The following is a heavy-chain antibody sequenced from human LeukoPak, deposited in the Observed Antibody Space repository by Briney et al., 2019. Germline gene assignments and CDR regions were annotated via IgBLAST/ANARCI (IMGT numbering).Heavy chain of an antibody. D-gene: IGHD3/OR15-3a*01. CDR3: AKSWADWEYSTFDY. V-gene: IGHV3-21*01. J-gene: IGHJ4*02. CDR1: GFTFSSYS. CDR2: ISSSSSYI. Sequence: PGGSLRLSCAASGFTFSSYSMNWVRQAPGKGLEWVSSISSSSSYIYYADSVKGRFTISRDNAKNSLYLQMNSLRAEDTAVYYCAKSWADWEYSTFDYWGQGTLVTVSS.